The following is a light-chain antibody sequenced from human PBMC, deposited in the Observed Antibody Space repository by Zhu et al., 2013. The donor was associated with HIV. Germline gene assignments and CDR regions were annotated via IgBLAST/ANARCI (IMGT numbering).Light chain of an antibody. J-gene: IGKJ1*01. V-gene: IGKV4-1*01. Sequence: DILLTQSPDSLAVSLGQRATIKCKSSQSILSASNNKNYLAWYQQRPGQPPTLLISWASNRDSGVPVRFSGSGSGTDFTLTISSLQAEDLAVYYCQQYYSTPRTFGQGTKVEIK. CDR2: WAS. CDR3: QQYYSTPRT. CDR1: QSILSASNNKNY.